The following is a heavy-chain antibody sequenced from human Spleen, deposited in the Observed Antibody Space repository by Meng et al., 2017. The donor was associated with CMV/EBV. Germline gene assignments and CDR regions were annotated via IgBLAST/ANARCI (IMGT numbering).Heavy chain of an antibody. D-gene: IGHD6-13*01. V-gene: IGHV4-4*07. Sequence: GQCQVSGPGLVKPSVSLSLPSAFSGGSISSDYGSGLRSPAGKGLEWIGRIYTSRSTNYNPSLKSRVTMSVDTSKNQFSLKLSSVTAADTAVYYCAREGIAAPHFEYWGQGTLVTVSS. CDR2: IYTSRST. J-gene: IGHJ4*02. CDR3: AREGIAAPHFEY. CDR1: GGSISSDY.